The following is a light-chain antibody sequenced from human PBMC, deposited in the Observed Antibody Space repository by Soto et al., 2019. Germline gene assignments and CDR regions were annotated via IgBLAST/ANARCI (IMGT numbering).Light chain of an antibody. CDR2: RNN. Sequence: VLTQPPSASGTPGQRVTISCSGSSSNIGSNYVYWYQQLPGTAPKLLIYRNNQRPSGVPDRFSGSKSGTSASLAFSGLRSEDEADYYCAAWDDSLSEVFGTGTKVTVL. CDR3: AAWDDSLSEV. CDR1: SSNIGSNY. J-gene: IGLJ1*01. V-gene: IGLV1-47*01.